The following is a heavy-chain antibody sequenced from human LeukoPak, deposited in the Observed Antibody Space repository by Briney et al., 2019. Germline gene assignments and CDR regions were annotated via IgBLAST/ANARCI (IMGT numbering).Heavy chain of an antibody. CDR3: ASVVPAVPSGYQDAFDI. D-gene: IGHD2-2*01. V-gene: IGHV3-7*01. CDR1: GFIFSSYW. Sequence: GGSLRLSCAASGFIFSSYWMAWVRQAPGKGLEWVANIKEDGSEKNYVDSVKGRFTISRDNAKNSLYLQMNSLRAEDTAVYYCASVVPAVPSGYQDAFDIWGQGTMVTVSS. J-gene: IGHJ3*02. CDR2: IKEDGSEK.